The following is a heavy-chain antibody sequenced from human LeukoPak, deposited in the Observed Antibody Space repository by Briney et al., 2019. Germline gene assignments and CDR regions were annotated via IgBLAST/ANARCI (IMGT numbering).Heavy chain of an antibody. V-gene: IGHV1-18*04. CDR3: ARRDGYTPEDY. CDR2: ISAYNGNT. CDR1: GYTFSGYY. D-gene: IGHD5-24*01. Sequence: ASMKVSCKASGYTFSGYYIHWVRQAPGQGLEWMGWISAYNGNTNYAQKLQGRVTMTTDTSTSTAYMELRSLRSDDTAVYYCARRDGYTPEDYWGQGTLVTVSP. J-gene: IGHJ4*02.